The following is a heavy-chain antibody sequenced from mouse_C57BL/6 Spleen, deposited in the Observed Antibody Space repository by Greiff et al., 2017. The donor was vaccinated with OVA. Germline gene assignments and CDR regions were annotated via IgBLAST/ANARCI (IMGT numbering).Heavy chain of an antibody. Sequence: VQLQQSGPELVKPGASVKISCKASGYTFTDYYMNWVKQSHGKSLEWIGDINPNNGGTSYNQKFKGKATLTVDKSSSTAYMELRSLTSEDSAVYYCARGDGSPYYAMDYWGQGTSVTVSS. CDR1: GYTFTDYY. J-gene: IGHJ4*01. CDR2: INPNNGGT. CDR3: ARGDGSPYYAMDY. D-gene: IGHD1-1*01. V-gene: IGHV1-26*01.